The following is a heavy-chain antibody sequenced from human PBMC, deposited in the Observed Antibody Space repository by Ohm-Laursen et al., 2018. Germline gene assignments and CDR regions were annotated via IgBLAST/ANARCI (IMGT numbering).Heavy chain of an antibody. CDR1: GAPISTHY. J-gene: IGHJ3*02. V-gene: IGHV4-59*11. CDR3: ARRGHAFDI. Sequence: SGTLSLTCTVSGAPISTHYWSWIRQPPGKGLVWIGYIYYSGTTNYNPSLKSRVTISLNTSKNQFSLKRISVTAADTAVYYCARRGHAFDIWGQGTRVTVSS. CDR2: IYYSGTT.